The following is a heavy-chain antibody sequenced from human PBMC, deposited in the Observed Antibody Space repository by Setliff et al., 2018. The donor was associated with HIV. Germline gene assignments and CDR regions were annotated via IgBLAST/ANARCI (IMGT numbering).Heavy chain of an antibody. CDR3: ARDSRDIVVVIAPEPEPYYYYGMDV. CDR1: GGTFSSYA. D-gene: IGHD2-15*01. Sequence: SVKVSCKASGGTFSSYAISWVRQAPGQGLEWIGGIIPIFGTPNYAQKFKGRLTITADESTSTVYMELSSLRSEDTAVYYCARDSRDIVVVIAPEPEPYYYYGMDVWGEGTTVTVSS. V-gene: IGHV1-69*13. J-gene: IGHJ6*04. CDR2: IIPIFGTP.